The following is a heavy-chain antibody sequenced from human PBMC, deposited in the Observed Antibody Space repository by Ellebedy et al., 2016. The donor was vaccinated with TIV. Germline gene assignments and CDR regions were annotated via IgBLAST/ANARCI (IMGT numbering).Heavy chain of an antibody. CDR2: TYYRSKWYN. V-gene: IGHV6-1*01. D-gene: IGHD6-13*01. Sequence: LRLSCAISGDSVSRNSAGWNWIRQYPSRGLEWLGRTYYRSKWYNDYAVSVKSRITINPDTSKNQFSLQLNSVTPEDTAVYYCARRSSRNVMDVWGQGTTVTVSS. J-gene: IGHJ6*02. CDR1: GDSVSRNSAG. CDR3: ARRSSRNVMDV.